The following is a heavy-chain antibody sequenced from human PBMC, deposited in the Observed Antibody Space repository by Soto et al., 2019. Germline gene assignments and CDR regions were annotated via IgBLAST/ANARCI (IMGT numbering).Heavy chain of an antibody. J-gene: IGHJ3*01. CDR1: GGSISSGTSY. CDR2: MYYTGTT. V-gene: IGHV4-39*01. D-gene: IGHD1-1*01. Sequence: QLRLQESGPGLVRPSEPLSLTCTVSGGSISSGTSYWGWIRQSPGKGLEWIGSMYYTGTTDYNSSLKSRATISVDMSKNQFSLKLSSVAAADTAVYFCAIVRPTNNWYLFDVWGQGSLVTVS. CDR3: AIVRPTNNWYLFDV.